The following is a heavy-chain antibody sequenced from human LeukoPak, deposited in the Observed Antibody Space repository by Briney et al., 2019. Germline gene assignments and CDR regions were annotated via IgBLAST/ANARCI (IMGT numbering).Heavy chain of an antibody. CDR3: ARFLQAGWYSTSSGNWFDP. CDR1: GYTFTGYS. Sequence: SVKVSCKASGYTFTGYSMHWVRQAPGQGLEWMGWINPNSGATNYAQKFQGRVTMTRDTSISTAYMELSSLRSDDTAVYYCARFLQAGWYSTSSGNWFDPWGQGTLVTVSS. J-gene: IGHJ5*02. D-gene: IGHD6-6*01. CDR2: INPNSGAT. V-gene: IGHV1-2*02.